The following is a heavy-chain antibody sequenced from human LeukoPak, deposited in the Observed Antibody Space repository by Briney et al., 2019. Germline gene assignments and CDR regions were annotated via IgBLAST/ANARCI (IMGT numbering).Heavy chain of an antibody. Sequence: GGSLRLSCAASGFTFSSYSMNWVRQAPGKGLEWVSSISSSSSYIYYADSVKGRFTISRDNAKNSLYLQMNSLRAEDTAVYYCERDNRITMTPGWFDPWGQGTLVTVSS. CDR2: ISSSSSYI. V-gene: IGHV3-21*01. CDR3: ERDNRITMTPGWFDP. J-gene: IGHJ5*02. CDR1: GFTFSSYS. D-gene: IGHD3-3*01.